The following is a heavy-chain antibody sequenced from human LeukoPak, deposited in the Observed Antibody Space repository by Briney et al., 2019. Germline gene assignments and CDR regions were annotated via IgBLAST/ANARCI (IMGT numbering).Heavy chain of an antibody. Sequence: SETLSLTCTVSGGSISSSSYYWSWIRQPPGKGLEWIGEINHSGSTNYNPSLKSRVTISVDTSKNQFSLKLSSVTAADTAVYYCARAVPGYSSSWYVGEAKYYFDYWGQGTLVTVSS. CDR2: INHSGST. J-gene: IGHJ4*02. D-gene: IGHD6-13*01. CDR1: GGSISSSSYY. V-gene: IGHV4-39*07. CDR3: ARAVPGYSSSWYVGEAKYYFDY.